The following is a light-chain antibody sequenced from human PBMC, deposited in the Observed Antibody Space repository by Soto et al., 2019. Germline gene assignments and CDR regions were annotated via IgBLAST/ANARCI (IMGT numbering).Light chain of an antibody. Sequence: IQMTQSPSSVSASVGDTVTITCRASRGVGVWLGWYQQKPGRAPHLLIYGASGLQVGVPSRFSGSGSGTDFTFTISRLQPEDIATYYCQQYENLPTFGQGTRLEIK. CDR2: GAS. CDR3: QQYENLPT. V-gene: IGKV1-12*01. CDR1: RGVGVW. J-gene: IGKJ5*01.